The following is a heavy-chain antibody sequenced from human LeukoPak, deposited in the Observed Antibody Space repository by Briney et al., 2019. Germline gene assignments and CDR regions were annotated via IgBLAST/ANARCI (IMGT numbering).Heavy chain of an antibody. Sequence: PGRSLRLSCAASRFTFSSYAMHWVRQAPGKGLEWVAVISYDGSNKYYADSVKGRFTISRDNSKNTLYLQMNSLRAEDTAVYYCARDPGIAVAGDYWGQGTLVTVSS. V-gene: IGHV3-30*14. J-gene: IGHJ4*02. D-gene: IGHD6-19*01. CDR1: RFTFSSYA. CDR2: ISYDGSNK. CDR3: ARDPGIAVAGDY.